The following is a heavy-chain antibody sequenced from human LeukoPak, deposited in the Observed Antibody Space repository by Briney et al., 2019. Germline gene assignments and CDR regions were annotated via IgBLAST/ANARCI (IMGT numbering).Heavy chain of an antibody. CDR2: ISYDGSNK. Sequence: GGSLRLSCAASGFTFSSYAMHWVRQAPGKGLEWVAVISYDGSNKYYADSVKGRFTISRDNSKNTLYLQMNSLRAEGTAVYYCARDSAYSGYDHAFDIWGQGTMVTVSS. V-gene: IGHV3-30*04. CDR3: ARDSAYSGYDHAFDI. D-gene: IGHD5-12*01. CDR1: GFTFSSYA. J-gene: IGHJ3*02.